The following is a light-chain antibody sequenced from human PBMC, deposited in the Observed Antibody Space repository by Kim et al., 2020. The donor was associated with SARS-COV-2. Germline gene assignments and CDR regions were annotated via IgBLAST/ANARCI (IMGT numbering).Light chain of an antibody. J-gene: IGKJ1*01. CDR1: QGIASY. CDR2: AAS. V-gene: IGKV1-8*01. CDR3: QQYYTHPWT. Sequence: AIRITQSPSSLSASVGDRVTITCRASQGIASYLAWYRQEPGKAPELRIYAASSLQTGVPSRFSGNGSGTDFSLTISCLQSEDFATYYCQQYYTHPWTFGQGTKVEIK.